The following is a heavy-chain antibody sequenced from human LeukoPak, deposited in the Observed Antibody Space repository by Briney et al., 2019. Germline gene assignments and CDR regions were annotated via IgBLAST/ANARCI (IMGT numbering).Heavy chain of an antibody. CDR3: ARDRVVVVPAAIDYYYGMDV. Sequence: SVKVSCKASGGTFSSYTISWVRQAPGQGLEWMGRIIPIIGIANYAQKFQGRVTITADKSTSTAYMELSSLRSEDTAVYYCARDRVVVVPAAIDYYYGMDVWGQGTTVTVFS. CDR1: GGTFSSYT. CDR2: IIPIIGIA. J-gene: IGHJ6*02. V-gene: IGHV1-69*04. D-gene: IGHD2-2*01.